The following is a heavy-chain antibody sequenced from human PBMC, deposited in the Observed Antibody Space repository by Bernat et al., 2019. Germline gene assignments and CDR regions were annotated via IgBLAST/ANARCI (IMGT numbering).Heavy chain of an antibody. CDR3: IMVAGTDGYFDY. D-gene: IGHD6-19*01. Sequence: QVQLQQSGPGLVKPSQTLSPPCPISGASVPTTNAAWIWTSQPPSRGLEWLGRTYSRSKWYNDYAVSVRSRITISPDTSKNQFSLHLNSVTPEDTAVYYCIMVAGTDGYFDYWGQGTLVTVSS. V-gene: IGHV6-1*01. CDR1: GASVPTTNAA. J-gene: IGHJ4*02. CDR2: TYSRSKWYN.